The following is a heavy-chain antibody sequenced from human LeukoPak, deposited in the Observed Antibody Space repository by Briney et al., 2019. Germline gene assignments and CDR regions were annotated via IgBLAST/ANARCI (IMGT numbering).Heavy chain of an antibody. D-gene: IGHD3-10*01. CDR3: ARDGWHYYGSGSYFGGFDP. J-gene: IGHJ5*02. Sequence: SETLSLACTVSGGSISSYYWSWIRQPAGKGLEWIGRIYTSGSTNYNPSLKSRVTMSVDTSKNQFSLKLSSVTAADTAVYYCARDGWHYYGSGSYFGGFDPWGQGTLVTVSS. CDR2: IYTSGST. CDR1: GGSISSYY. V-gene: IGHV4-4*07.